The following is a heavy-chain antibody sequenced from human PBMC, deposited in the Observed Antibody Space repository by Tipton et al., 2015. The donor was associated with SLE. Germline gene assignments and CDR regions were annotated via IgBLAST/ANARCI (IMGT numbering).Heavy chain of an antibody. CDR2: IWHDGGEK. CDR3: ARETTSGSFDI. D-gene: IGHD4-11*01. J-gene: IGHJ3*02. CDR1: GFTFSKYG. Sequence: QLVQSGGGVVQPGRSLKLSCEGSGFTFSKYGIQWVRQTPGKGLEGVAVIWHDGGEKYYADSVKVRFTISRDNSKNTLYLQLSSLTAEDTAMYFCARETTSGSFDIWGQGTLVTVSS. V-gene: IGHV3-33*08.